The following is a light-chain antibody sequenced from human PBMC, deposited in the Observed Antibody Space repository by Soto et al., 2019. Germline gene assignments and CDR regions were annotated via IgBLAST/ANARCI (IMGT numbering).Light chain of an antibody. CDR3: QPYGSSTRYT. Sequence: EIVLTQSPGTLSLSPGERATLSCRASQSVSSSYLAWYQQKPGQAPRLLIYGASSRATGIPDRFSGSGSGNDFNLTISRLGPEDFAVYYCQPYGSSTRYTFGQGTKLEIK. J-gene: IGKJ2*01. V-gene: IGKV3-20*01. CDR1: QSVSSSY. CDR2: GAS.